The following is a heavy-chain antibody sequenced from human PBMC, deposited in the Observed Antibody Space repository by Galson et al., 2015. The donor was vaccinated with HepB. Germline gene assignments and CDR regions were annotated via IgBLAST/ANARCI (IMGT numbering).Heavy chain of an antibody. J-gene: IGHJ4*02. CDR1: GGTFSSYT. CDR2: IIPILGIA. D-gene: IGHD4-17*01. V-gene: IGHV1-69*02. CDR3: ARAVGDYDFDY. Sequence: SVKVSCKASGGTFSSYTISWVRQAPGQGLEWMGRIIPILGIANYAQKFQGRVTITADKSTSTAYMELSSLRSEDTAVYYCARAVGDYDFDYWGQGTLVTVSS.